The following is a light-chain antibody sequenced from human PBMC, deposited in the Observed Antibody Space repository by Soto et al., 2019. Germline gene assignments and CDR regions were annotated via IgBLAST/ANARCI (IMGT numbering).Light chain of an antibody. Sequence: EIVLPQSPGTQSLSPGDTATLSCGASQSVSSSHLAWCQQKPGQAPRLLIYDASNRATGIPARFSGSGSGTDFTLTISSLEPEDFAVYYCQQRSNWPRTFGQGTKVDIK. V-gene: IGKV3D-20*02. CDR3: QQRSNWPRT. CDR2: DAS. CDR1: QSVSSSH. J-gene: IGKJ1*01.